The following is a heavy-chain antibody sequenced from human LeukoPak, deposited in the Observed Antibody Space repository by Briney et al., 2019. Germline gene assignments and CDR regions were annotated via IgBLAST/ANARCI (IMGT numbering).Heavy chain of an antibody. CDR2: IYHSGST. Sequence: PSETLSLTCTVSGGTISSGGYYWSWIRQPPRKGLEWIGYIYHSGSTYYNPSLKSRVTISVDRSKNQFSLKLSSVTAADTAVYYCATGDSTSCYSNWGQGTLVTVSS. CDR1: GGTISSGGYY. CDR3: ATGDSTSCYSN. J-gene: IGHJ4*02. D-gene: IGHD2-2*01. V-gene: IGHV4-30-2*01.